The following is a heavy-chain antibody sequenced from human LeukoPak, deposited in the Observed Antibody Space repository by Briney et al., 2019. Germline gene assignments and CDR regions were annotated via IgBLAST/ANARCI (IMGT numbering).Heavy chain of an antibody. CDR3: AKDGFWSGYYTYYFDY. CDR2: ISGSGGST. CDR1: GLTFSSYA. D-gene: IGHD3-3*01. Sequence: GGSLRLSCAASGLTFSSYAMSWVRQAPGKGLEWVSAISGSGGSTYYADSVKGRFTISRDNSKNTLYLQMNSLRAEDTAVYYCAKDGFWSGYYTYYFDYWGQGTLVTVSS. V-gene: IGHV3-23*01. J-gene: IGHJ4*02.